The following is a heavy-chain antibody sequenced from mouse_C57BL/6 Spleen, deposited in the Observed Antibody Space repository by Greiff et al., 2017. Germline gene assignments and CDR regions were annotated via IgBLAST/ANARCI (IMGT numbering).Heavy chain of an antibody. V-gene: IGHV1-82*01. CDR1: GYAFSSSW. CDR3: ARNYYGSSYAMDY. J-gene: IGHJ4*01. CDR2: IYPGEGDT. D-gene: IGHD1-1*01. Sequence: VQLQQSGPELVKPGASVKISCKASGYAFSSSWMNWVKQRPGTGLAWIGRIYPGEGDTNYNGKFKGKVTLTADKSSSTAYMQLSSLTSEDSAVYFCARNYYGSSYAMDYWCQGTSVTVSS.